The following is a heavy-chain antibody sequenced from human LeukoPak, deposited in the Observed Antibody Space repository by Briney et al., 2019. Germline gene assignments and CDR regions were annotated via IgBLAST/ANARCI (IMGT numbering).Heavy chain of an antibody. D-gene: IGHD3-10*02. CDR2: ISSSSSYI. Sequence: GGSLRLSCAASGFTFSSYSMNWVRQAPGKGLEWVSSISSSSSYIYYADSVKGRFTISRDNAKNSLYLQMNSLRAEDTAVYYCARVVRGYGMDVWGQGTTVTVSS. V-gene: IGHV3-21*01. J-gene: IGHJ6*02. CDR1: GFTFSSYS. CDR3: ARVVRGYGMDV.